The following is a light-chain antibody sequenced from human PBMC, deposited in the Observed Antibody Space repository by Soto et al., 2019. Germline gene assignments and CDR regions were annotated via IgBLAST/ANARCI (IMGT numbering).Light chain of an antibody. J-gene: IGKJ1*01. V-gene: IGKV1-5*03. CDR3: QQYHTYWT. CDR1: QSISNW. CDR2: KTS. Sequence: DLQMPQSPSTLSASVGDRVTITCRTSQSISNWWAWYQQKPGKVPKLPIYKTSSLESEVPSRFSCSGSGTKFTLTISSPQPDHFATYYCQQYHTYWTFGQATKVDVK.